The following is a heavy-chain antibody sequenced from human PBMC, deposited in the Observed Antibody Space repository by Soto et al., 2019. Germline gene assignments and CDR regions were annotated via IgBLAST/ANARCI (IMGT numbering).Heavy chain of an antibody. CDR3: GRVGVMTTVFGLVFEFDP. D-gene: IGHD4-4*01. CDR1: GGSISSYY. V-gene: IGHV4-59*01. CDR2: IYYSGST. J-gene: IGHJ5*02. Sequence: PSETLSLTCTVSGGSISSYYWSWIRQPPGKGLEWIGYIYYSGSTNYNPSLKSRVTISVDTSKNQFSLKLSSVTAADTAVYYCGRVGVMTTVFGLVFEFDPWGQGTLVTVSS.